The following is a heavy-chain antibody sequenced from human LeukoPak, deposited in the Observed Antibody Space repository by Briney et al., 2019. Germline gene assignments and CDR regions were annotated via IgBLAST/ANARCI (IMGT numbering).Heavy chain of an antibody. Sequence: SETLSLTCTVSGGSISSYYWSWIRQPPGKGLEWIGYIYYSGSTNYNPSLKSRVTISVDTSKNQFSLKLSSVTAADTAVYYCARGTGTNSNYWGQGTLVTVSS. CDR1: GGSISSYY. V-gene: IGHV4-59*01. D-gene: IGHD1-7*01. CDR3: ARGTGTNSNY. J-gene: IGHJ4*02. CDR2: IYYSGST.